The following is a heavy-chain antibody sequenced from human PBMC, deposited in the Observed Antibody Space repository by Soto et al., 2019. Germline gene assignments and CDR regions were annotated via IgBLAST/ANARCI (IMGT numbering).Heavy chain of an antibody. Sequence: EVLLVESGGGLIQPGGSLRLSCAASGVTVSSNYMSCVRQAPGKGLEWVSVIYSGGSTYYADSVKGRFTISRDNSKNTLYLQMNSLRAEDTAVYYCARDRVESGYPEYFQHWGQGTLVTVSS. CDR2: IYSGGST. J-gene: IGHJ1*01. V-gene: IGHV3-53*01. D-gene: IGHD3-22*01. CDR3: ARDRVESGYPEYFQH. CDR1: GVTVSSNY.